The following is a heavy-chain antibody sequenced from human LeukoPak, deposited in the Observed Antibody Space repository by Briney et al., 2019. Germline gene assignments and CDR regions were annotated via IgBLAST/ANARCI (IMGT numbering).Heavy chain of an antibody. Sequence: GASVKVSCKASGYTFTSYYMHWVRQAPGQGLEWMGWISAYNGDTNYAQKLQGRVAMTTDTSTSTAYMELRSLRSDDTAVYYCTRAPRFWSGYFYYFDYWGQGTLVTVSS. D-gene: IGHD3-3*01. J-gene: IGHJ4*02. CDR3: TRAPRFWSGYFYYFDY. V-gene: IGHV1-18*04. CDR2: ISAYNGDT. CDR1: GYTFTSYY.